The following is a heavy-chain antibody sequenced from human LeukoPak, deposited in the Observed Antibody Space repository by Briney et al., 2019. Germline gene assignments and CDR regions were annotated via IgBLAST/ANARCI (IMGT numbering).Heavy chain of an antibody. V-gene: IGHV4-61*02. CDR1: GGSISSGSYY. CDR3: ASGRTDIVVVPATLRNYYFDY. D-gene: IGHD2-2*01. J-gene: IGHJ4*02. CDR2: IYTSGST. Sequence: PSETLSLTCTVSGGSISSGSYYWSWIRQPAGKGLEWIGRIYTSGSTNYNPSLKSRVTISVDTSKNQFSLKLSSVTAADTAVYYCASGRTDIVVVPATLRNYYFDYWGQGTLVTVSS.